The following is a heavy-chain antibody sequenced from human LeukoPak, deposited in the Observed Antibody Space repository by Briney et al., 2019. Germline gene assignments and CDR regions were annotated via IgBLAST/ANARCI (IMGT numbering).Heavy chain of an antibody. CDR2: IYYSGST. V-gene: IGHV4-59*08. CDR1: GGSISSYY. D-gene: IGHD4-11*01. Sequence: SETLSLTCTVSGGSISSYYWSWIRQPPGKGLEWIGYIYYSGSTNYNPSLKSRVTISVDTSKNQFSLKLSSVTAADTAVYYCARIAGRGVTTVWGQGTLVTVSS. CDR3: ARIAGRGVTTV. J-gene: IGHJ4*02.